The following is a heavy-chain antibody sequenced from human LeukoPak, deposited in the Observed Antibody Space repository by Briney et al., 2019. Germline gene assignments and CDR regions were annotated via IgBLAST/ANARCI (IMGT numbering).Heavy chain of an antibody. J-gene: IGHJ6*02. CDR3: AREEYCSGGSCYMGWYGMDV. Sequence: GGSRRLSCAASGFTFSSYWMHWVRQPPGKGLGWVSRINSDGSSTSYADSGKGRFTISRDNAKNTLYLQMNSLRAEDTAVYDCAREEYCSGGSCYMGWYGMDVWGQGTTVTVSS. CDR1: GFTFSSYW. CDR2: INSDGSST. V-gene: IGHV3-74*01. D-gene: IGHD2-15*01.